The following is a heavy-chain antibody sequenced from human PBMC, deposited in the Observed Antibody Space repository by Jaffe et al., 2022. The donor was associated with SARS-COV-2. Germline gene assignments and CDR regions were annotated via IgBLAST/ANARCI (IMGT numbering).Heavy chain of an antibody. J-gene: IGHJ4*02. CDR1: GGSISSGSYY. D-gene: IGHD5-12*01. Sequence: QVQLQESGPGLVKPSQTLSLTCTVSGGSISSGSYYWSWIRQPAGKGLEWIGRIYTSGSTNYNPSLKSRVTISVDTSKNQFSLKLSSVTAADTAVYYCARGERHRLQFSKESGLIDYWGQGTLVTVSS. CDR2: IYTSGST. V-gene: IGHV4-61*02. CDR3: ARGERHRLQFSKESGLIDY.